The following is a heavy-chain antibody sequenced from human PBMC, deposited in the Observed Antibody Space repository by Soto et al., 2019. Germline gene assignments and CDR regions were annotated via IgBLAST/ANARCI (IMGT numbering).Heavy chain of an antibody. CDR2: ISSSSSTI. D-gene: IGHD6-19*01. CDR3: ARSEYSSGWSLFDY. Sequence: PGGSLRPSCPGSGFTLSRYAMNGVRQATGKGLEWVSYISSSSSTIYYADSVKGRFTISRDNAKNSLYLQMNSLRAEDTAVYYCARSEYSSGWSLFDYWGQGTRVTVSS. CDR1: GFTLSRYA. J-gene: IGHJ4*02. V-gene: IGHV3-48*01.